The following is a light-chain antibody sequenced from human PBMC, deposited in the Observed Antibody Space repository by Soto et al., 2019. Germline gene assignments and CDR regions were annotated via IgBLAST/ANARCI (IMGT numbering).Light chain of an antibody. Sequence: DIQMTQSPSSLSASVGDRVTITCRASQDINNYLAWYQQKPGKVPKLLMYAASTLQSGVPSRFSGSGSGTDFTLTISSLEPEDFAVYYCQQRSNWPPIFGGGTKVDIK. CDR2: AAS. CDR1: QDINNY. V-gene: IGKV1-27*01. J-gene: IGKJ4*01. CDR3: QQRSNWPPI.